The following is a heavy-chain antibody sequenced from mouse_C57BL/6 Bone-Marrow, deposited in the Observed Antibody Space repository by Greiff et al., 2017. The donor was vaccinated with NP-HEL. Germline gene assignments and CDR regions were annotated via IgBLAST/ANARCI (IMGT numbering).Heavy chain of an antibody. J-gene: IGHJ1*03. D-gene: IGHD2-4*01. V-gene: IGHV2-5*01. Sequence: QVQLQQSGPGLVQPSQSLSITCTVSGFSLPSYGVHWVRQSPGKGLEWLGVIWRGGSTDYNAAFMSRLSITKDNSKSQVFVKMNSLQADDTAIYYGAKSGYYDYGAPVDVWGTGTTVTVSS. CDR1: GFSLPSYG. CDR2: IWRGGST. CDR3: AKSGYYDYGAPVDV.